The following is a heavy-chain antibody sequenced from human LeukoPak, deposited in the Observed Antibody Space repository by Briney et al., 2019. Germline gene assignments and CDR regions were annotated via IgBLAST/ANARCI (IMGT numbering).Heavy chain of an antibody. CDR3: ARDGLRPGGFDP. Sequence: SETLSLTCAVSGGSISSGGYSWSWIRQPPGKGLEWIGYIYHSGSTYYNPSLKSRVTISVDRSKNQFSLKLSSVTAADTAVYYCARDGLRPGGFDPWGQGTLVTVSS. CDR2: IYHSGST. CDR1: GGSISSGGYS. V-gene: IGHV4-30-2*01. D-gene: IGHD4-17*01. J-gene: IGHJ5*02.